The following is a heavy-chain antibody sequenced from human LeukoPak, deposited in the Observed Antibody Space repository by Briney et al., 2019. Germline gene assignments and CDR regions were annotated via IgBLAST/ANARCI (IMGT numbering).Heavy chain of an antibody. CDR2: IYYSGST. Sequence: SETLSLTCTVSGGSISSYYWSWIRQPPGKGLEWIGYIYYSGSTNYNPSLKSRVTISVDTPKNQFSLKLSSVTAADTAVYYCARAGYSGWYQSDYYYYGMDVWGQGTTVTVSS. CDR3: ARAGYSGWYQSDYYYYGMDV. J-gene: IGHJ6*02. CDR1: GGSISSYY. V-gene: IGHV4-59*08. D-gene: IGHD6-19*01.